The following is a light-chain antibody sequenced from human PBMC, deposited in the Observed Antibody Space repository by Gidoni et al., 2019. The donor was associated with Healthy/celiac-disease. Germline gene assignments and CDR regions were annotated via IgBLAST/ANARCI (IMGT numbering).Light chain of an antibody. Sequence: DIQMTQSPSTLSASIGDRVTMTCRASEGVNTWLAWYQLKPGKAPNRLIYKASYLQGGVLSRFSGSGSGTEFTLTINSLLPDDFATYYCQQYSTSPYTFGQGTKLEIK. CDR3: QQYSTSPYT. J-gene: IGKJ2*01. CDR1: EGVNTW. CDR2: KAS. V-gene: IGKV1-5*03.